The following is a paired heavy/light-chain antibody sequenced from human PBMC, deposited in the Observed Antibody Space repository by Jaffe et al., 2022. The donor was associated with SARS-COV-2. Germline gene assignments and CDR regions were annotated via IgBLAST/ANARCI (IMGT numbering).Heavy chain of an antibody. CDR1: RFTFSNFW. Sequence: EVQLVESGGALVQPGGSLRLSCAASRFTFSNFWMTWVRQAPGKGLEWVANINQDGSEKFYGDSVEGRFTISRDNAKNSLFLQMNSLRAEDTAVYLCARDPYDTSAYGAFDIWGQGTVVAVSS. CDR2: INQDGSEK. V-gene: IGHV3-7*03. J-gene: IGHJ3*02. CDR3: ARDPYDTSAYGAFDI. D-gene: IGHD3-22*01.
Light chain of an antibody. CDR2: KVS. V-gene: IGKV2-30*01. Sequence: EVVMTQSPLSLPVTLGQPASISCRSSQSLVYKDGGTYLNWFQQRPGQSPRRLIYKVSNRDSGVPDRFSGSGSVTDFTLKISRVEAEDVGVYYCMQATRWPYTFGQGTKLEIK. J-gene: IGKJ2*01. CDR1: QSLVYKDGGTY. CDR3: MQATRWPYT.